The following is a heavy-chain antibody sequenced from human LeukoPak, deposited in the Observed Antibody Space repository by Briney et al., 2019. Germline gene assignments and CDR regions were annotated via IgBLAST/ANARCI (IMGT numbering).Heavy chain of an antibody. CDR3: ARGGYSSGWYEAFDI. J-gene: IGHJ3*02. Sequence: SETLPLTCTVSGGSISSSSYYWGWIRQPPGKGLEWIGEINHSGSTNYNPSLKSRVTISVDTSKNQFSLKLSSVTAADTAVYYCARGGYSSGWYEAFDIWGQGTMVTVSS. V-gene: IGHV4-39*07. CDR2: INHSGST. D-gene: IGHD6-19*01. CDR1: GGSISSSSYY.